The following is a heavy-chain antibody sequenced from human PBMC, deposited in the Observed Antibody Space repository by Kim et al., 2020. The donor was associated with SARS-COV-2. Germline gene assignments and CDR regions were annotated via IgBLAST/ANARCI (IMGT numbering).Heavy chain of an antibody. Sequence: GGSLRLSCAASGFTFSSYAMSWVRQAPGKGLEWVSAISGSGGSTYYADSVKGRFTISRDNSKNTLYLQMNSLRAEDTAVYYCAKGGAYRGSGSEQDAFDIWGQGTMVTVSS. CDR2: ISGSGGST. CDR3: AKGGAYRGSGSEQDAFDI. J-gene: IGHJ3*02. D-gene: IGHD5-12*01. V-gene: IGHV3-23*01. CDR1: GFTFSSYA.